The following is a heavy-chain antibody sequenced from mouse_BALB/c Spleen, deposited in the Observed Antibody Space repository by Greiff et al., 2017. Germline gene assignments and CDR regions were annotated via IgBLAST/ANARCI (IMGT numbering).Heavy chain of an antibody. CDR2: ISSGGGST. CDR3: AKHPYDGYYFDY. CDR1: GFAFSSYD. D-gene: IGHD2-3*01. J-gene: IGHJ2*01. V-gene: IGHV5-12-1*01. Sequence: EVQLVESGAGLVKPGGSLKLSCAASGFAFSSYDMSWVRQTPEKRLEWVAYISSGGGSTYYPDTVKGRFTISRDNAKNTLYLQMSSLKSEDTAMYYCAKHPYDGYYFDYWGQGTTLTVSS.